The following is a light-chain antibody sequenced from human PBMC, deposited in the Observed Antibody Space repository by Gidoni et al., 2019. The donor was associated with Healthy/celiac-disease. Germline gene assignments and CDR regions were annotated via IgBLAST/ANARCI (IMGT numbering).Light chain of an antibody. Sequence: QSALTQPPSASGSPGQSVTISCTVTSSDVGGYNYVPWYHQHPGKAPKLMIYEVGNRPSWVPHRFPGSQSGNTASLTVSVLQADDEADYYCSSYAGSNKVFGTGTKVTVL. CDR3: SSYAGSNKV. J-gene: IGLJ1*01. CDR2: EVG. CDR1: SSDVGGYNY. V-gene: IGLV2-8*01.